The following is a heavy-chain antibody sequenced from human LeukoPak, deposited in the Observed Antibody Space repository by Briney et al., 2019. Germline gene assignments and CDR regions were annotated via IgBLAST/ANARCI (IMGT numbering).Heavy chain of an antibody. J-gene: IGHJ6*02. CDR2: IYYSGSI. CDR3: ARDWRVYYDSSGYYYPYYYYGMDV. Sequence: SQTLSLTCTVSGGSISSGDYYWSWIRQPPGKGLEWIGYIYYSGSIYYNPSLKSRVTISVDTSKNQFSLKLSSVTAADTAVYYCARDWRVYYDSSGYYYPYYYYGMDVWGQGTTVNVSS. D-gene: IGHD3-22*01. V-gene: IGHV4-30-4*01. CDR1: GGSISSGDYY.